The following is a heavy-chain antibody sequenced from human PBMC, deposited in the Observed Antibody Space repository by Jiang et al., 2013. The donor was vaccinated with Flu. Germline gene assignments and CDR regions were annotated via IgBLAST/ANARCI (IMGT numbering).Heavy chain of an antibody. CDR1: GFTFSSYV. J-gene: IGHJ4*02. CDR3: ANYYYDSSGYYYEYYFDY. Sequence: VQLLESGGGLVQPGGSLRLSCAASGFTFSSYVMSWVRQAPGKGLEWVSAISSSGGSTYYADSVKGRFTISRDNSKNTLYLLMNSLRAEDTAVYYCANYYYDSSGYYYEYYFDYVGPGNPGHRLL. D-gene: IGHD3-22*01. CDR2: ISSSGGST. V-gene: IGHV3-23*01.